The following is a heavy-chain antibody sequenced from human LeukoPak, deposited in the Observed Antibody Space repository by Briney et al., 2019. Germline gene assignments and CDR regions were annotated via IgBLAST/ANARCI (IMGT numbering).Heavy chain of an antibody. CDR2: IIPIFGTA. Sequence: SVKVSCKASGGTFSSYAISWVRQAPGQGLEWMGGIIPIFGTANYAQKFQGRVTITTDESTSTAYMELSSLRSEDTAVYYCARDNPGPNSCPLDYWGQGTLVTVSS. D-gene: IGHD2-15*01. CDR1: GGTFSSYA. V-gene: IGHV1-69*05. J-gene: IGHJ4*02. CDR3: ARDNPGPNSCPLDY.